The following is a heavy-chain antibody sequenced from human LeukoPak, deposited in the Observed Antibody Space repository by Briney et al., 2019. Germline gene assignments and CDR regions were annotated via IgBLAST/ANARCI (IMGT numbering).Heavy chain of an antibody. CDR1: GGSISSYY. D-gene: IGHD7-27*01. CDR3: ARDLGTPYYYMDV. V-gene: IGHV4-59*01. CDR2: IYYSGST. Sequence: TLSLTCTVSGGSISSYYWSWIRQPPGKGLEWIGYIYYSGSTNYNPSLKSRVTISVDTSKNQFSLKLSSVTAADTAVYYCARDLGTPYYYMDVWGKGTTVTVAS. J-gene: IGHJ6*03.